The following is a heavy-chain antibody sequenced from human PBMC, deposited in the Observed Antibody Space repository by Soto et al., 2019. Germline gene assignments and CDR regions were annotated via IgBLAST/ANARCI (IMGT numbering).Heavy chain of an antibody. Sequence: SSVKVSCKATGGSFSNYAISWVRQAPGQGLGWMGGIITNLGTANYVQKWQGRLTITADETTKTAYIELSSQRSEDTAVYYYAQRVEPDTPWFDPWGQGTMVTVSS. CDR3: AQRVEPDTPWFDP. D-gene: IGHD2-15*01. J-gene: IGHJ5*02. CDR1: GGSFSNYA. V-gene: IGHV1-69*13. CDR2: IITNLGTA.